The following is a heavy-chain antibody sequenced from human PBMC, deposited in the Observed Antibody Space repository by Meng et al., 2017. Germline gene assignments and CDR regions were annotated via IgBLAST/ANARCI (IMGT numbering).Heavy chain of an antibody. CDR1: GFTFDDYG. J-gene: IGHJ4*02. CDR3: ARDLGRCSSGSCYSDY. CDR2: INWNGGST. Sequence: GESLKISCAASGFTFDDYGMSRVRQAPGKGLEWVSGINWNGGSTGYADSVKGRFTISRDNAKNSLYLQMNSLRAEDTALYYCARDLGRCSSGSCYSDYWGQGTLVTVSS. V-gene: IGHV3-20*04. D-gene: IGHD2-15*01.